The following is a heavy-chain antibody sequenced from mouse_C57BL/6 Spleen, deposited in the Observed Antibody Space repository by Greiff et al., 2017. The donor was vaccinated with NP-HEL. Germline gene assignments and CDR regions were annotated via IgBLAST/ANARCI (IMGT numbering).Heavy chain of an antibody. CDR1: GYTFTSYW. D-gene: IGHD1-1*01. Sequence: QVQLQQPGAELVRPGSSVKLSCKASGYTFTSYWMDWVKQRPGQGLEWIGNIYPSDSETHYNQKFKDKATLTVDKSSGTAYMQLSSLTSEDSAVYYCARLLRDAVYCCDRGTSVAVSS. J-gene: IGHJ4*01. CDR2: IYPSDSET. V-gene: IGHV1-61*01. CDR3: ARLLRDAVYC.